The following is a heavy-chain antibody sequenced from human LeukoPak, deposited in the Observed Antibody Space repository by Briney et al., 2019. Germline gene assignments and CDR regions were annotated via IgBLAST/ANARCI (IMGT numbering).Heavy chain of an antibody. CDR1: GGSFSGYY. CDR2: INHSGST. V-gene: IGHV4-34*01. CDR3: ARGRRYDSSGYYSRRPRHNNWFDP. Sequence: SETLSLTCAVYGGSFSGYYWSWIRQPPGKGLEWIGEINHSGSTNYNPSLKSRVTISVDTSKNQFSLKLSSVTAADTAVYYCARGRRYDSSGYYSRRPRHNNWFDPWGQGTLVTVSS. D-gene: IGHD3-22*01. J-gene: IGHJ5*02.